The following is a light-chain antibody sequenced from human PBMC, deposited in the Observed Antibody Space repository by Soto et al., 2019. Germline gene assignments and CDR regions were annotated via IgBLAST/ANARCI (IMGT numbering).Light chain of an antibody. CDR3: QHYGSSPLT. Sequence: EIVLTQSPGTLSLSPGDRATLSCRASETVTGKYLAWYQQKAGQAPRLLIFAASNRATGIPDRFSGSGSGTDFTLTISRLEPEDFAVYYCQHYGSSPLTFGGGTKVDIK. V-gene: IGKV3-20*01. CDR2: AAS. CDR1: ETVTGKY. J-gene: IGKJ4*01.